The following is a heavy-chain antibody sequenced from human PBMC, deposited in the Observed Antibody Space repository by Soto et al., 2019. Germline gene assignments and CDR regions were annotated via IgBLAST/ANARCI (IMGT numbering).Heavy chain of an antibody. CDR1: GGTFSTYA. V-gene: IGHV1-69*06. Sequence: ASVKGSCKASGGTFSTYAISWLLQAPGQGLEWMGGIIPIYGTVNYAQKFQGRVTMTADKSTSTAYMELSSLRSEDTAVYYCARDNDYGDPDAFDIWGQGTMVTVSS. J-gene: IGHJ3*02. CDR3: ARDNDYGDPDAFDI. D-gene: IGHD4-17*01. CDR2: IIPIYGTV.